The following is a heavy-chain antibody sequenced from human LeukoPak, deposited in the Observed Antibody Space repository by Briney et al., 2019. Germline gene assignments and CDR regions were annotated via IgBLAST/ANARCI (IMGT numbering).Heavy chain of an antibody. CDR2: INPSGGST. D-gene: IGHD6-13*01. J-gene: IGHJ5*02. CDR1: GYTFTSYY. CDR3: ARSPPIAAAATRWFDP. Sequence: ASVKVSCKASGYTFTSYYMHWVRQAPGQGLEWMGIINPSGGSTSYAQKFQGRVTMTRDTSTSTVYMELSSLRSEDTAVYYCARSPPIAAAATRWFDPWGQGTLVTVSP. V-gene: IGHV1-46*01.